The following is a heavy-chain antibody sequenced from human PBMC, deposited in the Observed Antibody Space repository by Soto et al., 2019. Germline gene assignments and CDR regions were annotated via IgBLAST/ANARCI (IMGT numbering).Heavy chain of an antibody. CDR2: ISGSGGST. J-gene: IGHJ6*02. CDR1: GFTFSSYA. D-gene: IGHD5-18*01. CDR3: ARDLWDTAMVSGDPWYYYGMDV. Sequence: GSLRLSCAASGFTFSSYAMSWVRQAPGKGLEWVSAISGSGGSTYYADSVKGRFTISRDNSKNTLYLQMNSLRSEDTAVYYCARDLWDTAMVSGDPWYYYGMDVWGQGTTVTVSS. V-gene: IGHV3-23*01.